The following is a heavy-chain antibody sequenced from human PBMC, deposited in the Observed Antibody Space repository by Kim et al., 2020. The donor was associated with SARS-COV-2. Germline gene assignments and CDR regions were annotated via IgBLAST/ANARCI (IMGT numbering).Heavy chain of an antibody. V-gene: IGHV3-9*01. J-gene: IGHJ5*02. Sequence: ADHVKGRFTISRDNAKNSLYLQRNSLRAEDTALYYCAKGVVVVTGDWFDPWGQGTLVTVSS. CDR3: AKGVVVVTGDWFDP. D-gene: IGHD2-21*02.